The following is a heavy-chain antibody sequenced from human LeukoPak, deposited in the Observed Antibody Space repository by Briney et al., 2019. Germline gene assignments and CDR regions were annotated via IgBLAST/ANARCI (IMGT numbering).Heavy chain of an antibody. D-gene: IGHD3-10*01. J-gene: IGHJ3*02. CDR2: IFSGGST. V-gene: IGHV3-53*01. CDR1: GFTVSNNY. Sequence: PGGSLTLSCAASGFTVSNNYMSWVRQAPGKGLKWVSVIFSGGSTYYRDSVKGRFTISRDNSKNTLYLQMNSLRAEDTAVYYCARSGSSDAFDIWGQGTMVTVSS. CDR3: ARSGSSDAFDI.